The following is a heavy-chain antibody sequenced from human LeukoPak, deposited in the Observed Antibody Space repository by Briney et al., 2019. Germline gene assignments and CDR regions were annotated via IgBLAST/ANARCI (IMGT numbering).Heavy chain of an antibody. Sequence: TSETLSLTCTVSGDSISTYYWSWIRQPAGKGLEWIGRIYGSGTITYNPSLKSRVTMSVDTSKNQFSLRLSSVTAADTAVYYCARASYSYDINGWVPFDYWGQGTLVTVSS. CDR3: ARASYSYDINGWVPFDY. J-gene: IGHJ4*02. CDR1: GDSISTYY. CDR2: IYGSGTI. D-gene: IGHD3-22*01. V-gene: IGHV4-4*07.